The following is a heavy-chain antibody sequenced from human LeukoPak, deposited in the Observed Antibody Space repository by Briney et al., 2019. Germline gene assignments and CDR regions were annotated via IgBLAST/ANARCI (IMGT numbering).Heavy chain of an antibody. J-gene: IGHJ3*02. CDR2: ISWNSGSI. CDR3: AKDRRLGITMIVVVKGAFDI. D-gene: IGHD3-22*01. Sequence: PGGSLRLSCAASGFTFDDYALHWVRQAPGKGLEWVSGISWNSGSIGYADSVKGRFTISRDNAKNSLYLQMNSLRAEDTALYYCAKDRRLGITMIVVVKGAFDIWGQGIMVTVSS. CDR1: GFTFDDYA. V-gene: IGHV3-9*01.